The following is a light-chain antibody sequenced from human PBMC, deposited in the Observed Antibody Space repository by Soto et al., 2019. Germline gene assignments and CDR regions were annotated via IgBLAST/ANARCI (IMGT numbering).Light chain of an antibody. J-gene: IGKJ1*01. CDR1: QRIMGY. CDR2: DAS. V-gene: IGKV3-11*01. CDR3: QQYGYSFWT. Sequence: EIVLTQSPATLSLSPGERATLSCRASQRIMGYLAWYQQRPGQAPRLLIYDASNRATGIPGRLSGSGSGTDYTLTISRLEPEDSAVYYCQQYGYSFWTFGQGTKVDI.